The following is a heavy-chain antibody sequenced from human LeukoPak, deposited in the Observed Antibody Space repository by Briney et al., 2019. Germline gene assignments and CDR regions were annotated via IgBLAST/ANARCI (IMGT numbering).Heavy chain of an antibody. CDR1: GFTLSSYG. D-gene: IGHD3-10*01. CDR2: IRYDGSNK. J-gene: IGHJ6*03. Sequence: GGSLRLSCAASGFTLSSYGMHWVRQAPGKGLEWVAFIRYDGSNKYYADSVKGRFTISRDNSKNTLNLQMNSLRAEDTAVYYCARASYGASGRYYYYYMDVWGKGTTVTISS. CDR3: ARASYGASGRYYYYYMDV. V-gene: IGHV3-30*02.